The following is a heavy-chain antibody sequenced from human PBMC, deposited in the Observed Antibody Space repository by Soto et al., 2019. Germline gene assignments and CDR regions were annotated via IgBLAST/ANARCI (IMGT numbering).Heavy chain of an antibody. D-gene: IGHD2-2*01. J-gene: IGHJ5*02. CDR3: ARLYCSSSTCDSWFDP. Sequence: GESLKISCTGFGYTFTTFWSSWRRQMPGRGLGWMGRIDPRDSYTNYSPSFQGHVTISGDKSISTVYLQWARLKAADTSMYYCARLYCSSSTCDSWFDPWGQGTLVTVSS. V-gene: IGHV5-10-1*01. CDR1: GYTFTTFW. CDR2: IDPRDSYT.